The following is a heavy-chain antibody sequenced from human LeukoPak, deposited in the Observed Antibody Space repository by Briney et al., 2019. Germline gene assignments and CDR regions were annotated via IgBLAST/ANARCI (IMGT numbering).Heavy chain of an antibody. D-gene: IGHD1-26*01. CDR3: ARARGGYSFDY. CDR1: GFIISYYN. Sequence: GGSLRLSCAASGFIISYYNMNWVRQAPGKGLEWVSSISSSSSYIYYADSVKGRFTISRDNAKNSLYLQMNSLRAEDTAVYYCARARGGYSFDYWGQGTLVTVSS. J-gene: IGHJ4*02. V-gene: IGHV3-21*04. CDR2: ISSSSSYI.